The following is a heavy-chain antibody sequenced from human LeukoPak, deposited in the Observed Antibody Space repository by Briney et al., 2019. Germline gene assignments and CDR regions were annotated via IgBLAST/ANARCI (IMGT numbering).Heavy chain of an antibody. D-gene: IGHD3-10*01. CDR3: ARVGTYGSGSYLSWLDY. CDR2: IYYSGST. J-gene: IGHJ4*02. Sequence: SEPLSLTCTVSGGSISSYYWSWIRQPPGKGLEWIGYIYYSGSTNYNPSLKSRVTISVDTSKNQFSLKLSSVTAADTAVYYCARVGTYGSGSYLSWLDYWGQGGLCSVSS. V-gene: IGHV4-59*01. CDR1: GGSISSYY.